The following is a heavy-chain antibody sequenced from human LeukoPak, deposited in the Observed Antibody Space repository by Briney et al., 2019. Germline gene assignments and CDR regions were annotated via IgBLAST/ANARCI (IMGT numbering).Heavy chain of an antibody. CDR2: IRYDGSNK. J-gene: IGHJ5*02. CDR1: GFTFSSYG. CDR3: ARDKSGGYYYWFDP. D-gene: IGHD3-22*01. Sequence: PGGSLRLSCAASGFTFSSYGMHWVRQAPGKGLEWVAFIRYDGSNKYYADSVKGRFTISRDNSKNTLYLQMNSLRAEDTAVYYCARDKSGGYYYWFDPWGQGTLVTVSS. V-gene: IGHV3-30*02.